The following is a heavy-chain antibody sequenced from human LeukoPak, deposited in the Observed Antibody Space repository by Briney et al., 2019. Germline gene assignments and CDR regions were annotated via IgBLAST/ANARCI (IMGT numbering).Heavy chain of an antibody. V-gene: IGHV3-7*01. CDR2: IKHDGSEK. D-gene: IGHD3-22*01. Sequence: GGSLRLSCAASGFTFSSYGMHWVRQAPGKGLERVANIKHDGSEKYYVDSVRGRVTISRDNAKNSVYLQMNTLRAEDTAVYFCAKRGVVIRVILVGFHKEAYYFDSWGQGALVTVSS. CDR1: GFTFSSYG. CDR3: AKRGVVIRVILVGFHKEAYYFDS. J-gene: IGHJ4*02.